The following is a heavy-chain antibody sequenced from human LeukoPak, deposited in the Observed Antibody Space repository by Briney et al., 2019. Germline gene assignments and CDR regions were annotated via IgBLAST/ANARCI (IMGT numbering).Heavy chain of an antibody. Sequence: GGSLRLSCAASGFTFSNYWMTWVRRAPGKGLEWVANIRPDGSVIHYVDSVKGRFTISRDNAKNSLYLQMNSLRAEDTAVYYCARDGGGWFGELYYYSYYFDYWGQGTLVTVSS. D-gene: IGHD3-10*01. CDR3: ARDGGGWFGELYYYSYYFDY. V-gene: IGHV3-7*01. CDR2: IRPDGSVI. CDR1: GFTFSNYW. J-gene: IGHJ4*02.